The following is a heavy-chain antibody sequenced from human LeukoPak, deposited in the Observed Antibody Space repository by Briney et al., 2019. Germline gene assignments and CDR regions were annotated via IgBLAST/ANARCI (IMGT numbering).Heavy chain of an antibody. CDR1: GFTFSSYS. J-gene: IGHJ6*04. CDR3: ARTGDYFPYYYGMDV. V-gene: IGHV3-48*04. D-gene: IGHD4-17*01. CDR2: ISSSSSTI. Sequence: GGSLRLSCAASGFTFSSYSMNWVRQAPGKGLEWVSSISSSSSTIYYADSVKGRFTISRDNAKNALYLQMNSLRAEDTAVYYGARTGDYFPYYYGMDVWGEGTTVTVSS.